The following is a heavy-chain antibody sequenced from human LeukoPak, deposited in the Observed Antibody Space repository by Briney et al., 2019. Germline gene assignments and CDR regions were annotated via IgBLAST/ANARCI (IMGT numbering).Heavy chain of an antibody. CDR2: INSDGSWT. CDR3: VSFYETY. CDR1: GNYW. V-gene: IGHV3-74*01. Sequence: QAGGSLRLSCAASGNYWMHWVRQAPGKGLVWVSHINSDGSWTTYVDSVKGRFTISKDNAKNMVYLQMNNLRAEDTAVYYCVSFYETYWGRGTLVTVSS. J-gene: IGHJ4*02. D-gene: IGHD2-2*01.